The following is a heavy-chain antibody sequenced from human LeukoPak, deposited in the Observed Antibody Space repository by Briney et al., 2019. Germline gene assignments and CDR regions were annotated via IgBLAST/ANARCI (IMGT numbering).Heavy chain of an antibody. CDR1: GGSISTDY. Sequence: SQTLSLTCTVSGGSISTDYWSWIRQPPGKGLDWIGYVSFGGGTNYNPSLKSRVITSADTSKNQFSLNLTSVTAADTAVYYCVRASVESGGAFDIWGQGTMVTVSS. D-gene: IGHD2-15*01. CDR2: VSFGGGT. V-gene: IGHV4-59*01. CDR3: VRASVESGGAFDI. J-gene: IGHJ3*02.